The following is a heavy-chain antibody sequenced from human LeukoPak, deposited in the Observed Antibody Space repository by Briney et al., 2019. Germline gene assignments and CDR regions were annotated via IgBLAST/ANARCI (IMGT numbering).Heavy chain of an antibody. CDR2: INPNSGGT. J-gene: IGHJ5*02. CDR3: ARRNGITIFGVVRGTEFDP. V-gene: IGHV1-2*02. CDR1: GYTFTGYY. Sequence: GASVKVSRKASGYTFTGYYMHWVRQAPGQGLEWMGWINPNSGGTNYAQKFQGRVTMTRDTSISTAYMELSRLRSDDTAVYYCARRNGITIFGVVRGTEFDPWGQGTLVTVSS. D-gene: IGHD3-3*01.